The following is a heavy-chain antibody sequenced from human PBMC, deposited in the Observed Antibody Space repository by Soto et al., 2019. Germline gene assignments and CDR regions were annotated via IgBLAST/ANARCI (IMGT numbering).Heavy chain of an antibody. CDR1: GSTFSSYG. Sequence: GGSLRLSCAASGSTFSSYGMHWVRQAPGKGLEWVAVIWYDGSNKYYADSVKGRFTISRDNSKNTLYLQMNSLRAEDTAVYYCARDPFYGGKQNDAFEIWGQGTMVT. CDR3: ARDPFYGGKQNDAFEI. D-gene: IGHD4-17*01. CDR2: IWYDGSNK. J-gene: IGHJ3*02. V-gene: IGHV3-33*01.